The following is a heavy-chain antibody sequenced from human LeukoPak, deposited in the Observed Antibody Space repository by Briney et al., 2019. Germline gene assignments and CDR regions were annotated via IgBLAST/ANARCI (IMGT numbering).Heavy chain of an antibody. Sequence: ASVKVSCKTSGYSENFYGITWVRQVAGQGLEWMGWISAQHGQTEYAPNSQDRVTMTTDTYTNTAYMELRSLRSDDTAVYYCAGSLGYCTSNVSYLKYWGQGTLVTVSS. V-gene: IGHV1-18*01. CDR1: GYSENFYG. J-gene: IGHJ4*02. CDR3: AGSLGYCTSNVSYLKY. D-gene: IGHD2-2*01. CDR2: ISAQHGQT.